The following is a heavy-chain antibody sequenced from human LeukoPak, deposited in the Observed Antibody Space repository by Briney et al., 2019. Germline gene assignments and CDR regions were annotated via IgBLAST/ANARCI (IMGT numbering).Heavy chain of an antibody. CDR3: STDPPCYYYYYYMDV. Sequence: GGSLRLSCAASGVSFSAYGMHWVRQAPGKGLEWVGRIKSKTDGGTTDYAAPVKGRFRISRDDSKNTLYLQMNSLKTEDTAVFYCSTDPPCYYYYYYMDVWGKGTTVTVSS. J-gene: IGHJ6*03. V-gene: IGHV3-15*01. CDR1: GVSFSAYG. CDR2: IKSKTDGGTT.